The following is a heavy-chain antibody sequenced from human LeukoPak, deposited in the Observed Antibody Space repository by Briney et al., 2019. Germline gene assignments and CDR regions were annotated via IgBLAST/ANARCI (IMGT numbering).Heavy chain of an antibody. CDR1: GGTFSSYA. CDR2: IIPIFGTA. Sequence: SVKVSCKASGGTFSSYAISWVRQAPGQGLEWMGGIIPIFGTANYAQKFQGRVTITADKSTSTAYMELSSLRSEDTAVYYCARKRSSGWYSLDYWGQGTLVTVSS. CDR3: ARKRSSGWYSLDY. V-gene: IGHV1-69*06. D-gene: IGHD6-19*01. J-gene: IGHJ4*02.